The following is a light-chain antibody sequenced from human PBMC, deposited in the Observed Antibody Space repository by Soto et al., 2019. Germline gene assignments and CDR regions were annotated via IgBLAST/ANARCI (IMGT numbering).Light chain of an antibody. J-gene: IGKJ2*01. CDR1: QTISTY. V-gene: IGKV1-39*01. CDR2: AAS. Sequence: DIQMTQSPSSLSASVGDSVTITCRASQTISTYLVWYQQKPGRAPKLLIYAASTLQAGAPSRFSGTGSGTDFTLTIGSLQAEDSATYYCQQTYSTPYTFGQGTKLAIK. CDR3: QQTYSTPYT.